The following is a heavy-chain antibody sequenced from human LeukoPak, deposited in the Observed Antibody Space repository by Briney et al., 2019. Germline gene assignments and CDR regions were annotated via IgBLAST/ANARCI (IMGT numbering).Heavy chain of an antibody. CDR3: ARGVRYFDPERTWFDP. CDR1: GFTFSSYS. Sequence: GGSLRLSCAASGFTFSSYSMNWVRQAAGKGLEWVSSISSSSSYIYYADSVKGRFTISRDNAKNSLYLQMNSLRAEDTAVYYCARGVRYFDPERTWFDPWGQGTLVTVSS. CDR2: ISSSSSYI. D-gene: IGHD3-9*01. V-gene: IGHV3-21*01. J-gene: IGHJ5*02.